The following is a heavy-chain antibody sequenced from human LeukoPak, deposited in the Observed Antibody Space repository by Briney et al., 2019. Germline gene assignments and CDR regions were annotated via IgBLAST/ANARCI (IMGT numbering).Heavy chain of an antibody. J-gene: IGHJ4*02. CDR3: ARGLSLTTVVRYFDWLLSGY. D-gene: IGHD3-9*01. V-gene: IGHV1-46*01. CDR2: INPSGGST. CDR1: GYTFTSYY. Sequence: GASVKVPCKASGYTFTSYYMHWVRQAPGQGLEWMGIINPSGGSTSYAQKFQGRVTMTRDMSTSTVYMELSSLRSEDTAVYYCARGLSLTTVVRYFDWLLSGYWGQGTLVTVSS.